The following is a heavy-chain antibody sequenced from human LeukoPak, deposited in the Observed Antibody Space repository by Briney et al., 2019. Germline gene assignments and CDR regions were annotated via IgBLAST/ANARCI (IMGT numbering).Heavy chain of an antibody. J-gene: IGHJ6*02. D-gene: IGHD5-18*01. V-gene: IGHV4-39*01. Sequence: SETLSLTCTVSGGSISSSSYYWGWIRQPPGKGLEWIGSIYYSGSTYYNPSLKSRVTISVDTSKNQFSLKLSSVTAADTAVYYCARHSAFFGVDTVWDYYGMDVWGQGTTVTVSS. CDR1: GGSISSSSYY. CDR3: ARHSAFFGVDTVWDYYGMDV. CDR2: IYYSGST.